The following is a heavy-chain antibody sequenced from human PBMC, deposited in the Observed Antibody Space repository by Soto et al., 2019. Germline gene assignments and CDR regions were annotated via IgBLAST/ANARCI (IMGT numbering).Heavy chain of an antibody. CDR2: ISAYNGNT. J-gene: IGHJ4*02. V-gene: IGHV1-18*01. CDR1: GYTFTSYG. Sequence: ASVKVSCKASGYTFTSYGISCVRQAPGQGLEWMGWISAYNGNTNYAQKLQGRVTMTTDTSTSTAYMELRSLRSDDTAVYYCARDRRIKRQLVAAGYWGQGTLVTVSS. CDR3: ARDRRIKRQLVAAGY. D-gene: IGHD6-6*01.